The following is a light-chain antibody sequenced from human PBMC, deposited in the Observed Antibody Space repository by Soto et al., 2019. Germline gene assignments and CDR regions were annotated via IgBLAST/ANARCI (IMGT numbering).Light chain of an antibody. V-gene: IGLV2-14*01. J-gene: IGLJ1*01. CDR2: EVS. CDR3: SSYTSSTTRA. CDR1: SSDVGYNNY. Sequence: QSALTQPASVSGSPGQSITISCTGTSSDVGYNNYVSWYQQYPGKAPKLMLYEVSNRPSGVSNRFSGSKSGNTASLTISGIQAEDEADYYCSSYTSSTTRAFGTGTKVTVL.